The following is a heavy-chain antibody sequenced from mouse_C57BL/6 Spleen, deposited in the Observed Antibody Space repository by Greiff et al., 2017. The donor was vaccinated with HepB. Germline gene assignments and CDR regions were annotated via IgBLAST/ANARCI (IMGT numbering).Heavy chain of an antibody. CDR3: ARHYGSSFYYFDY. D-gene: IGHD1-1*01. J-gene: IGHJ2*01. Sequence: EVQLVESEGGLVQPGSSMKLSCTASEFTFSDYYMAWVRQVPEKGLEWVANINYDGSSTYYLDSLKSRFIISRDNAKNILYLQMSSLKSEDTATYYCARHYGSSFYYFDYWGQGTTLTVSS. CDR1: EFTFSDYY. CDR2: INYDGSST. V-gene: IGHV5-16*01.